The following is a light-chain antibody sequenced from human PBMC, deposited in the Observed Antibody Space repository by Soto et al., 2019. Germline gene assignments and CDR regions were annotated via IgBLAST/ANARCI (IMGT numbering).Light chain of an antibody. Sequence: DIQMTHSPSTLSASVGCRASITCRASQSIRYWLAWFQQKAGKARKLLIYEASRLESGVPSRISGSGYGTELTITISSMKNDDFATYYCQQYTSYTWTFGQGTKVDIK. J-gene: IGKJ1*01. V-gene: IGKV1-5*03. CDR2: EAS. CDR3: QQYTSYTWT. CDR1: QSIRYW.